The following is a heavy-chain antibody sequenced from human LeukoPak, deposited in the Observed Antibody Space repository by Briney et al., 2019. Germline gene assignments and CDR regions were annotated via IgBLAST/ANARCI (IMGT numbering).Heavy chain of an antibody. Sequence: GGSLRLSCAASGFTFSNYSMNWVRQAPGKGLEWVSYISSSSSSIYYSDSVKGRFTISRDNAKNSLCLQMNSLRAEDTAVYYCARDRPKSYGDYSGYFDYWGQGTLVTVSP. V-gene: IGHV3-48*01. CDR3: ARDRPKSYGDYSGYFDY. CDR2: ISSSSSSI. CDR1: GFTFSNYS. J-gene: IGHJ4*02. D-gene: IGHD4-17*01.